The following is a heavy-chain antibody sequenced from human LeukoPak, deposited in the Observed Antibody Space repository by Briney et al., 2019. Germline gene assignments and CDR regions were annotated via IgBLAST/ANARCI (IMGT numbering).Heavy chain of an antibody. D-gene: IGHD3-16*01. CDR3: ARDALKFGAGRWLDP. V-gene: IGHV4-59*01. CDR2: IYDSGRT. J-gene: IGHJ5*02. Sequence: PSETLSLTCTVSGGSISSYYWSWIRQPPGKGLEWIGYIYDSGRTNYNPSLKSRVLISVDVSKNHFSLLLSSVTAADTAVYDCARDALKFGAGRWLDPWGQGTLVTVSS. CDR1: GGSISSYY.